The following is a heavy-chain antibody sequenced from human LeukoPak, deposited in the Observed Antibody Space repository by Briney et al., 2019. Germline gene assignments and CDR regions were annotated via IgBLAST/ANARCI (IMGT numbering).Heavy chain of an antibody. V-gene: IGHV3-48*01. J-gene: IGHJ3*02. CDR2: IISSTSTR. CDR3: ARDKDYAFDI. D-gene: IGHD3-16*01. CDR1: GFTFSSYT. Sequence: GGSLRLSCAASGFTFSSYTMNWVRQAPGKGPEWVSYIISSTSTRSYADSVKGRFTISRDNAKNSLYLQMNSPRPEDTAVYYCARDKDYAFDIWGQGTIVTVSS.